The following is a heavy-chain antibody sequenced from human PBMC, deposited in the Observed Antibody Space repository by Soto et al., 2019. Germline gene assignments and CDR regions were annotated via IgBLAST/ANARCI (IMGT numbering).Heavy chain of an antibody. CDR3: AXDWRGYSYGYYYYGMDV. J-gene: IGHJ6*02. V-gene: IGHV4-59*01. CDR2: IYYSGST. Sequence: SETLSLTCTVSGGSISSYYWSWIRQPPGKGLEWIGYIYYSGSTNYNPSLKSRVTISVDTSKNQFSLKLSSVTAADTAVYYCAXDWRGYSYGYYYYGMDVWGQGTTVTVSS. D-gene: IGHD5-18*01. CDR1: GGSISSYY.